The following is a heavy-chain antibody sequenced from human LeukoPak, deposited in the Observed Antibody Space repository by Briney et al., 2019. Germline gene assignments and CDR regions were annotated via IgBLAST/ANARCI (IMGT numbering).Heavy chain of an antibody. J-gene: IGHJ4*02. CDR1: GFTFSSYG. CDR3: AKEGNWNYWLDY. Sequence: GGSLRLSCAASGFTFSSYGMHWVRQAPGKGLEWVAVISYDGSNKYYADSVKGRFTISRDNSKNTLYLQMNSLRAEDTAVYYCAKEGNWNYWLDYWGQGTLVTVSS. CDR2: ISYDGSNK. D-gene: IGHD1-7*01. V-gene: IGHV3-30*18.